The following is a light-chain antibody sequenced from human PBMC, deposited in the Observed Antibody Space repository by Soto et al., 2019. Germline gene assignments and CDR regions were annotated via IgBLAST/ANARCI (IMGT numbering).Light chain of an antibody. J-gene: IGLJ2*01. V-gene: IGLV2-11*01. CDR3: CSYAGSYTLV. CDR1: GSDVGGYNY. Sequence: QSALTQPRSVSGSPGQSVTISCTATGSDVGGYNYVSWYQQHPGKAPKLMINDVTKRPSGVPDRFSGSKSGNTASLTISGLQAEDEADYYCCSYAGSYTLVFGGGTKLTVL. CDR2: DVT.